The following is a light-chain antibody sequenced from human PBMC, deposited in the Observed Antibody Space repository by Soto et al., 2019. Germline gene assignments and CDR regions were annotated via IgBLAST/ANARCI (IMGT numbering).Light chain of an antibody. V-gene: IGKV1-5*03. CDR3: QQYLT. CDR1: QSISSW. CDR2: KAS. Sequence: DIQMTQSPSTLSASVGDRVTITCRASQSISSWLAWYRQKPGKAPKLLIYKASSLESGVPSRFSGSGSGTEFTLTISSLQPDDFATYYCQQYLTFGQGTKVEIK. J-gene: IGKJ1*01.